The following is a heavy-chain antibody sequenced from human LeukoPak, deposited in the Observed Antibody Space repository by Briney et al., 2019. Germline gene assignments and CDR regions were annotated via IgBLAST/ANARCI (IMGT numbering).Heavy chain of an antibody. V-gene: IGHV1-2*02. D-gene: IGHD1-26*01. Sequence: ASVKVSCKASGYTFIGYYIHWVRQAPGQGLEWMGWINPNSGDISYAQKFQGRVTMTRDTSISTAYMELSRLRSDDTAVYYCTRSPSTGRFDYWGQGTLVTVSS. CDR1: GYTFIGYY. CDR2: INPNSGDI. CDR3: TRSPSTGRFDY. J-gene: IGHJ4*02.